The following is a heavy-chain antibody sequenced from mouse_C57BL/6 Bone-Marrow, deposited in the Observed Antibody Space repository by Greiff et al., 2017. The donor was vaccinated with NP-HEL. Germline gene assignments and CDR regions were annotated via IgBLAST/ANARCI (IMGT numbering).Heavy chain of an antibody. V-gene: IGHV1-9*01. D-gene: IGHD1-1*01. CDR1: GYTFTGYW. J-gene: IGHJ1*03. CDR2: ILPGSGST. Sequence: QVQLQQSGAELMKPGASVKLSCKATGYTFTGYWIEWVKQRPGHGLEWIGEILPGSGSTNYNEKFKGKATFTADTSSNTAYMQLSSLTTEDSAIYYCAGATTTVVASYWYFDVWGTGTTVTVSS. CDR3: AGATTTVVASYWYFDV.